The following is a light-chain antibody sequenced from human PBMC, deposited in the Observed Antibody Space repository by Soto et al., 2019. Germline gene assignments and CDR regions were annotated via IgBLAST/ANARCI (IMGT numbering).Light chain of an antibody. Sequence: PGERAILSCRASQSISNGYLAWFQQKPGQPPRLLIYYISKRATGIPDRFSGSGSGTDFTLTISRLEPEDFAVYFCRQSGASPETFGQGTKLEIK. J-gene: IGKJ2*01. V-gene: IGKV3-20*01. CDR2: YIS. CDR3: RQSGASPET. CDR1: QSISNGY.